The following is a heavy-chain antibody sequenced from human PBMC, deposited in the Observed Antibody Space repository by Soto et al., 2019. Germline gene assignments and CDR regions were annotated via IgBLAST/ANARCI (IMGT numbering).Heavy chain of an antibody. J-gene: IGHJ6*03. Sequence: QVHLVQSGTELTKPGASVKVSCKTSGYTFPNYGISWVRQAPGHGLEWVGWISTYSGNTNYGRKFQGRVTMTTDTSTTTAYMELRGLRSDDTAVYYCARVARHSSKTSCYALYQYYYYMDVWGKGTTVIVSS. D-gene: IGHD2-2*01. V-gene: IGHV1-18*01. CDR3: ARVARHSSKTSCYALYQYYYYMDV. CDR1: GYTFPNYG. CDR2: ISTYSGNT.